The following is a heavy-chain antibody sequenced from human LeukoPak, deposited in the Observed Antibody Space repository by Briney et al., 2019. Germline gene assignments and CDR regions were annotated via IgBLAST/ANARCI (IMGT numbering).Heavy chain of an antibody. V-gene: IGHV4-39*07. J-gene: IGHJ4*02. CDR1: GGSISSSSYY. D-gene: IGHD3-16*01. CDR2: IYYSGST. Sequence: PSETLSLTCTVSGGSISSSSYYWGWIRQPAGEGLEWIGSIYYSGSTYYNPSLKSRVTISADTSKNQFSLKLNSLTTADTAVYYCTRGAGWLIDYWGQGILVTVSS. CDR3: TRGAGWLIDY.